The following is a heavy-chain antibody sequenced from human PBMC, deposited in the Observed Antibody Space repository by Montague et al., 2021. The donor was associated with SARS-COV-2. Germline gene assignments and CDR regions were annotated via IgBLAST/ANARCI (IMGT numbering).Heavy chain of an antibody. CDR2: ISSSGSTI. Sequence: SLRLSCAASGFTFSSYEMNWVRQAPGKGLEWASYISSSGSTIYYADSVKGRFTISRDNAKNSLYLQMNSLRAEDTAVYYCARDPYSSGWYGAFDIWGQGTMVTVSS. V-gene: IGHV3-48*03. D-gene: IGHD6-19*01. J-gene: IGHJ3*02. CDR1: GFTFSSYE. CDR3: ARDPYSSGWYGAFDI.